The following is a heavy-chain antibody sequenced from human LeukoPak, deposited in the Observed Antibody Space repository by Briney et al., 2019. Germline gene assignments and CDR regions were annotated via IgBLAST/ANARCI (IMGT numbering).Heavy chain of an antibody. CDR1: GFSFSTYG. Sequence: GGSLRPSCAASGFSFSTYGMHWVRQAPGKGLEWVTYIRFDGSNIYYAESVKGRFTISRDNVKNVVYLQMNSLTPEDTALYYCASRRSGWPNDAFDIWGQGTMVTVTS. D-gene: IGHD6-19*01. CDR3: ASRRSGWPNDAFDI. J-gene: IGHJ3*02. CDR2: IRFDGSNI. V-gene: IGHV3-30*02.